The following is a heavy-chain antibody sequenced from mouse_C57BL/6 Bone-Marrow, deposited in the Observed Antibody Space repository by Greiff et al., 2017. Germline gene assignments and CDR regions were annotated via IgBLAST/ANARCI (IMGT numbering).Heavy chain of an antibody. Sequence: QVQLQQSGAELVMPGASVKLSCKASGYTFTSYWMHWVKQRPGQGLEWIGEIDPSDSYTNYNQKFKGKSTLTVDKSSSTAYMQLSSLTSEDSAVYYCARRRENVWFAYWGQGTLVTVSA. CDR3: ARRRENVWFAY. V-gene: IGHV1-69*01. CDR2: IDPSDSYT. D-gene: IGHD3-3*01. CDR1: GYTFTSYW. J-gene: IGHJ3*01.